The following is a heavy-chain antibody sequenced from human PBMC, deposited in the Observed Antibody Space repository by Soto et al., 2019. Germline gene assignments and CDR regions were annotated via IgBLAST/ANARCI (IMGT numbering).Heavy chain of an antibody. CDR1: GFPFNTYN. CDR3: ARDDYPYYDDSSGYHFDY. Sequence: GGSLRLSCAASGFPFNTYNMNWVRQAPGKGLEWVSYISSSSSTIHYADSVKGRFTISRDNAKNSLYLQMNSLRAEDTAVYYCARDDYPYYDDSSGYHFDYWGQGTLVTVSS. CDR2: ISSSSSTI. J-gene: IGHJ4*02. V-gene: IGHV3-48*01. D-gene: IGHD3-22*01.